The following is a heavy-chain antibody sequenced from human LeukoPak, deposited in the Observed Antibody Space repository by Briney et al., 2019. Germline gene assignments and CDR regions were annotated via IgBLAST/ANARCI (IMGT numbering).Heavy chain of an antibody. Sequence: SETLSLTCTVPGGSISSYYWSWIRQPPGKGLEWIGYIYYSGSTNYNPSLKSRVTISVDTSKNQFSLKLSSVTAADTAVYYCARVGYSSSWYGYYYYYGMDVWGQGTTVTVSS. CDR2: IYYSGST. J-gene: IGHJ6*02. D-gene: IGHD6-13*01. CDR3: ARVGYSSSWYGYYYYYGMDV. CDR1: GGSISSYY. V-gene: IGHV4-59*01.